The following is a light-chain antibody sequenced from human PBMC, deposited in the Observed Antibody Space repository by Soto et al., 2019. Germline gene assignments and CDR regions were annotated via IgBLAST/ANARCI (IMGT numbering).Light chain of an antibody. CDR1: QSIGSW. J-gene: IGKJ3*01. Sequence: DIQMTQSPSTLSASIGDRVTITCRASQSIGSWFAWYQQKPTKAPKLLLYDASSLETAVPSRFSGSGSGTEFTLTIRSLQPDDLETYHCQQYTSFPVTIGPGTKVAI. CDR2: DAS. V-gene: IGKV1-5*01. CDR3: QQYTSFPVT.